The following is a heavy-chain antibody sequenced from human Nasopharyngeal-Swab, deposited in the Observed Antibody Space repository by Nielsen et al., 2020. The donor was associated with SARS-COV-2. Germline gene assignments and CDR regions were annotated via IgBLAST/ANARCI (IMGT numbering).Heavy chain of an antibody. CDR3: ARVIVGGTYAFAY. CDR2: INTDGSRT. J-gene: IGHJ4*02. V-gene: IGHV3-74*01. Sequence: GGSLRLSCVASGFTFDDYAIHWVRQAPGKGLVWVSRINTDGSRTYYADSVKGRFTTSRDNAKNTLYLQMSSLSAEDTAVYYCARVIVGGTYAFAYWGQGTLVTVSS. CDR1: GFTFDDYA. D-gene: IGHD1-26*01.